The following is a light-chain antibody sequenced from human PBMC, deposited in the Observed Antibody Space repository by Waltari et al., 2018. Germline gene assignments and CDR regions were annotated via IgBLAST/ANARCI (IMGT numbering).Light chain of an antibody. V-gene: IGKV1-33*01. CDR1: QDISNY. CDR3: QQYDNFPPT. CDR2: DAS. J-gene: IGKJ3*01. Sequence: DIQMTQSPSSLSASVGDRVTITCQASQDISNYLNWYQQKPGKAPKLLIYDASNLKAGVPSRFRGSGSGTEFTFTISSLQPEDIATFYCQQYDNFPPTFGPGTKVAI.